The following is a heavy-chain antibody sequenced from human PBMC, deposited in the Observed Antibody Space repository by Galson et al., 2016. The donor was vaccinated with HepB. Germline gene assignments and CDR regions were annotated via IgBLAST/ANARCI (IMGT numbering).Heavy chain of an antibody. J-gene: IGHJ5*02. CDR3: ARSLYGSGVLTQRPFDT. Sequence: SLRLSCAASGSTLSSYSMNWVRQAPGKGLQWISYIHRGGDTTYYADSLKGRFTISRDNGKNSLYLQMISLGDEDTAVYYCARSLYGSGVLTQRPFDTWGQGTPVTVSS. CDR1: GSTLSSYS. CDR2: IHRGGDTT. V-gene: IGHV3-48*02. D-gene: IGHD3-10*01.